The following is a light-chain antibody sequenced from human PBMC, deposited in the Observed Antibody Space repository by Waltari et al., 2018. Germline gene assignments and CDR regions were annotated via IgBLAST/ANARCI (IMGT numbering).Light chain of an antibody. Sequence: QSALTQPPSVSGSPGQSATISCIGTGRDVDNYQSVSWYQQPPGAAPKLVIYEIRHRPSGVPDRFSGSKSGNTASLTISGLQAEDEADYYCSSYTISGPFSVIFGGGTKLTVL. V-gene: IGLV2-18*02. CDR3: SSYTISGPFSVI. J-gene: IGLJ2*01. CDR2: EIR. CDR1: GRDVDNYQS.